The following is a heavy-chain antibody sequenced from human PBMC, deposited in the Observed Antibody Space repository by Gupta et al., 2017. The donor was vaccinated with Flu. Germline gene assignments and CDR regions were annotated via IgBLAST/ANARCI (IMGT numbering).Heavy chain of an antibody. CDR1: GFSFISVW. V-gene: IGHV3-15*01. Sequence: EVQLVESGGGLVYPGGSLRLSCVTSGFSFISVWLTWVTQAPGKGLQWVGRIKRESDGATTEFAAPVRGRFSISRDESTNTLYLQMHSLQTEDTAVYYCATGDCSGGSCHTFDFWGQGTVVTVSS. CDR2: IKRESDGATT. CDR3: ATGDCSGGSCHTFDF. J-gene: IGHJ3*01. D-gene: IGHD2-15*01.